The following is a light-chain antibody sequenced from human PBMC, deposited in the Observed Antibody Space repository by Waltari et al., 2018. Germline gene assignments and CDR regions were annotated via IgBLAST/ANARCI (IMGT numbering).Light chain of an antibody. Sequence: DIQMTQSPSSLSASVGDRVTSTCRASQSISKNLNWYQQKPGKAPKLLIYAASSLQSGVSSGFSGSGSGTHFTLTISSLRPEDFATYYCQQSYTTPYTFGQGTKLEIK. V-gene: IGKV1-39*01. J-gene: IGKJ2*01. CDR1: QSISKN. CDR3: QQSYTTPYT. CDR2: AAS.